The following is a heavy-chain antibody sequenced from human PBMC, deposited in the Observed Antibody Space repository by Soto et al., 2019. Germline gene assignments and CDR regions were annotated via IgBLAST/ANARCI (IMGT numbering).Heavy chain of an antibody. J-gene: IGHJ4*02. Sequence: PGGSLRLSCAASGFSVTNNYMNWVRQAPGKGLEWVSIIDIGGNTYYADSVKDRFTISRDNSRNTLYLHMDSLRAEDTAVYYCARGRGSTGYLGREHYFDYWGQGTLVTGLL. CDR1: GFSVTNNY. V-gene: IGHV3-66*01. CDR2: IDIGGNT. D-gene: IGHD2-2*01. CDR3: ARGRGSTGYLGREHYFDY.